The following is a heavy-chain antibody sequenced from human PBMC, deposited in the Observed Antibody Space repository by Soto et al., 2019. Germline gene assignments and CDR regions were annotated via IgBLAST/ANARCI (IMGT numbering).Heavy chain of an antibody. Sequence: PSETLSLTCAVYGGSFSGYYWSWIRPPPGKGLEWIGEINHSGSTNYNPSLKSRVTISVDTSKNQFSLKLSSVTAADTAVYYCARGGGYSGYYYMDVWGKGTTVTVSS. V-gene: IGHV4-34*01. D-gene: IGHD1-26*01. CDR2: INHSGST. CDR3: ARGGGYSGYYYMDV. J-gene: IGHJ6*03. CDR1: GGSFSGYY.